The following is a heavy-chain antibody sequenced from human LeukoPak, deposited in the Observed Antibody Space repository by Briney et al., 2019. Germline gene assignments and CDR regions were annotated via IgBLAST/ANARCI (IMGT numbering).Heavy chain of an antibody. V-gene: IGHV3-23*01. CDR2: ISGSGGST. D-gene: IGHD3-3*01. CDR3: AKAGDFWGPRDLIYFDY. CDR1: GFSFSSDA. J-gene: IGHJ4*02. Sequence: GGSLRLSCAASGFSFSSDAMSWVRQAPGKGLEGVSGISGSGGSTYYADSVKGRFTISRDNSKNTLYMQMNSLRSEDTAVYYCAKAGDFWGPRDLIYFDYWGQGTLVTVSS.